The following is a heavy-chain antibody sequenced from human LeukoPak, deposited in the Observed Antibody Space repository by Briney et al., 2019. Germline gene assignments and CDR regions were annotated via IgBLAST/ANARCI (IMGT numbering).Heavy chain of an antibody. J-gene: IGHJ5*02. Sequence: PSETLSLTCAVSGGSIGSGDYSWGWIRQPPGKGLEWIGYIYLSGSTFYNPSLQSRVTISLDGTKIQFSLRLSSVTAADTAVYFCAGDPSGYYSGWFDPWCQGTLVTVSS. CDR3: AGDPSGYYSGWFDP. CDR2: IYLSGST. D-gene: IGHD5-12*01. V-gene: IGHV4-30-2*01. CDR1: GGSIGSGDYS.